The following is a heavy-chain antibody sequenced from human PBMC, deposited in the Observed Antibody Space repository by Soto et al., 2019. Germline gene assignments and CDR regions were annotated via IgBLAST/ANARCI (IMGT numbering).Heavy chain of an antibody. J-gene: IGHJ5*02. Sequence: QVQLQQWGAGLLKPSETLSLTCAVYGGSFSGYYWSWIRQPPGKGLEWIGEINHSGSTNYNPSLKSCATITVDTSNTEFSLKIRSVTDADTAVCYGATGQPRMHYYDSSGYFGHWGQGTLVTVSS. V-gene: IGHV4-34*01. D-gene: IGHD3-22*01. CDR2: INHSGST. CDR1: GGSFSGYY. CDR3: ATGQPRMHYYDSSGYFGH.